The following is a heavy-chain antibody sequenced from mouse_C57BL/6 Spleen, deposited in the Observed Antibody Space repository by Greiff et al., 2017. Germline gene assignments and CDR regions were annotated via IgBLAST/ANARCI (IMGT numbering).Heavy chain of an antibody. CDR2: INPYNGGT. J-gene: IGHJ3*01. D-gene: IGHD2-1*01. CDR3: ARYPYGNYFAWFAY. CDR1: GYTFTDYY. V-gene: IGHV1-19*01. Sequence: DVKLQESGPVLVKPGASVKMSCKASGYTFTDYYMNWVKQSHGKSLEWIGVINPYNGGTSYNQKFKGKATLTVDKSSSTAYMELNSLTSEDSAVYYCARYPYGNYFAWFAYWGQGTLVTVSA.